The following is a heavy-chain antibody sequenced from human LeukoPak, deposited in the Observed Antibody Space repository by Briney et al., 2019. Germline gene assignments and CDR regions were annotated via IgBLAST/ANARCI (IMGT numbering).Heavy chain of an antibody. CDR1: GVTFNTYA. J-gene: IGHJ4*02. CDR3: AKAPVTTCRGAFCYPFDY. Sequence: GGSLRLSCAASGVTFNTYAMSWVRQAPGKGLEWVSTISGSGASTYVADSVKGRFTVSRDNSEKTLFLQMNSLTGEDTAVYYCAKAPVTTCRGAFCYPFDYWGLGTLVTVSS. CDR2: ISGSGAST. V-gene: IGHV3-23*01. D-gene: IGHD2-15*01.